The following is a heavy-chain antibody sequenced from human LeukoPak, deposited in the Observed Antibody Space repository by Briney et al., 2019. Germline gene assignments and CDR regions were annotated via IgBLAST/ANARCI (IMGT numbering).Heavy chain of an antibody. CDR2: ISYSGNT. V-gene: IGHV4-30-4*08. Sequence: SETLSLTCTVSGGSINSDDYFWGWIRQPPGKGLECIGYISYSGNTYYNPSLKSRVTISIDDQLSLKLSSVTAADTAVYYCARSPFGVAIDYWGQGTLVTVSS. CDR1: GGSINSDDYF. D-gene: IGHD3-3*01. J-gene: IGHJ4*02. CDR3: ARSPFGVAIDY.